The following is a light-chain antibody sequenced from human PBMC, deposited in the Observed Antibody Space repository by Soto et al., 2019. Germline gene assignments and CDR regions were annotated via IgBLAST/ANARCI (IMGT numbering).Light chain of an antibody. CDR3: PQYDNLPLT. J-gene: IGKJ4*01. CDR2: DAF. CDR1: QDISNN. V-gene: IGKV1-33*01. Sequence: DIQMTQSPSSLSASVGDRVTITCQASQDISNNLNWYQQKPGKAPKLLIHDAFNLDTGVHSRFSARGSGTDFTFTISSLQPEDIATYYCPQYDNLPLTFGGGTKVEIK.